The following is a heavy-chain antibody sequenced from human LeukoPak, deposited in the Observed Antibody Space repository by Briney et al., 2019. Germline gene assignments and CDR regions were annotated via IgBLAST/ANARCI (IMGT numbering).Heavy chain of an antibody. CDR2: IKEDGSEE. D-gene: IGHD4-11*01. J-gene: IGHJ4*02. V-gene: IGHV3-7*01. Sequence: GGSLRLSCAASGFTFNTYWMSWVSQAPGKGLEWVANIKEDGSEEYYVDSAKGRFTISRDNAKNTLYLQMNSLRAEDTAVYYCARVLNYRVGTSTVTFASEIDYWGQGTLVTVSS. CDR3: ARVLNYRVGTSTVTFASEIDY. CDR1: GFTFNTYW.